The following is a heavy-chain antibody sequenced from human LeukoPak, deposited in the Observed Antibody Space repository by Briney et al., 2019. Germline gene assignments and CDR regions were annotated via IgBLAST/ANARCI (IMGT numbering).Heavy chain of an antibody. CDR1: GGSISRTSRY. CDR3: ARLRIYCTGGTCYYYFDY. CDR2: VYYSGST. Sequence: SETLSLTCTVSGGSISRTSRYWGWFRQPPGQGLDGIGSVYYSGSTYYNPSLTSRVTISVDTSKNQFSLKLSSVTAADTAVYYCARLRIYCTGGTCYYYFDYWGQGTLVTVSP. D-gene: IGHD2-15*01. J-gene: IGHJ4*02. V-gene: IGHV4-39*01.